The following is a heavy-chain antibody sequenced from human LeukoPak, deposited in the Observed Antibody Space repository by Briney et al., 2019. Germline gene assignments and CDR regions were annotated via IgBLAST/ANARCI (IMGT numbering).Heavy chain of an antibody. J-gene: IGHJ6*02. Sequence: PSETLSLTCAVSGGSISSGGYSWSWIRQPPGKGLEWIGYIYHSGSTYYNPSLKSRVTISVDTSKNQFSLKLSSVTAADTAVYYCARVYFIAGPLYYYYYGMDVWGQGTTVTVPS. CDR1: GGSISSGGYS. CDR2: IYHSGST. CDR3: ARVYFIAGPLYYYYYGMDV. V-gene: IGHV4-30-2*01. D-gene: IGHD2-15*01.